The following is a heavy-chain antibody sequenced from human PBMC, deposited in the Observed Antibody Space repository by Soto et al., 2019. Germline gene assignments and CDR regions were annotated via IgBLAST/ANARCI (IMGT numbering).Heavy chain of an antibody. CDR3: ARISSASSGWLTDY. CDR1: GYTFTSNS. Sequence: GASVKVSCKASGYTFTSNSIGWVRQAPGQGLEWMGWINVYNGNTKYAQQLQGRVTLTTDTSTSTAYMDLWSLRSDDTAVDYCARISSASSGWLTDYWGQGILVTVSS. J-gene: IGHJ4*02. CDR2: INVYNGNT. D-gene: IGHD6-19*01. V-gene: IGHV1-18*04.